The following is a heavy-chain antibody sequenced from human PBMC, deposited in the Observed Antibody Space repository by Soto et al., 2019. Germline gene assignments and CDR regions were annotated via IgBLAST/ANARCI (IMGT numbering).Heavy chain of an antibody. CDR2: MNPNSGNT. CDR1: GYTFTSYD. Sequence: GASVKVSCKASGYTFTSYDINWVRQATGQGLEWMGWMNPNSGNTGYAQKFQGRVTMTRNTSISTAYMELSSLRSEDTAVYYCARGLSPFTNYYYYYMDVWGKGTTVTVSS. V-gene: IGHV1-8*01. J-gene: IGHJ6*03. D-gene: IGHD1-1*01. CDR3: ARGLSPFTNYYYYYMDV.